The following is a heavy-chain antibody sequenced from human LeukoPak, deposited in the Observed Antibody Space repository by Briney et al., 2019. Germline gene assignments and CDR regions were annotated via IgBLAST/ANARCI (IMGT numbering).Heavy chain of an antibody. CDR3: ARDPASGGFDS. D-gene: IGHD2-15*01. CDR1: GFTFSSYS. J-gene: IGHJ4*02. CDR2: ISSSSDTM. V-gene: IGHV3-48*02. Sequence: GGSLRLSCAASGFTFSSYSMNWVRQAPGKGLEWVSYISSSSDTMYYADSVKGRFTISRDNAKRSLHLQMNSLRDEDTAVYYCARDPASGGFDSWGQGILVTVSS.